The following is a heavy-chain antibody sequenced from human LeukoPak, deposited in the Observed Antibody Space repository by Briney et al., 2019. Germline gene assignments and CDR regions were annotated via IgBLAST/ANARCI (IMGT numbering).Heavy chain of an antibody. V-gene: IGHV3-74*01. CDR2: INPGGSSI. J-gene: IGHJ4*02. CDR3: ARSNQADDY. D-gene: IGHD1-14*01. Sequence: GGSLRLSRAASGFTFSSYWMHWVRQVPWKGLVWVARINPGGSSITYADSVKGRFTISRDNAKNTLYLQMDSLRAEDTGVYYCARSNQADDYWGQGTLVTVSS. CDR1: GFTFSSYW.